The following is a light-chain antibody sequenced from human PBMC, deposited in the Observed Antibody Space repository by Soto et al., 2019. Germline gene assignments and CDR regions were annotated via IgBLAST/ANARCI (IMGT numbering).Light chain of an antibody. CDR3: QQANSFPYT. CDR2: GAS. J-gene: IGKJ2*01. Sequence: DIQMTQSPSSVSASGGDRVTITCRASQAISSWLAWYQQKPGKAPKLLIYGASTLQSGVPSRFSGSGSGTEFTLTISSLQPGDFATYYCQQANSFPYTFGQGTKLEIK. V-gene: IGKV1-12*01. CDR1: QAISSW.